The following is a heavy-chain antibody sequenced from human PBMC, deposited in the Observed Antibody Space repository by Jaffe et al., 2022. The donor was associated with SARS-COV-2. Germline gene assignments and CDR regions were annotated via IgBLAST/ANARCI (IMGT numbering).Heavy chain of an antibody. CDR2: INTDTGNP. J-gene: IGHJ4*02. CDR1: GYILTSYT. CDR3: ATCPVLRGSNHGHDFDS. Sequence: QVQLVQSGSELKKAGASVKVSCKASGYILTSYTMNWVRQAPGQGLEWMGWINTDTGNPAYAQGFTGRFVFSLDTSVNTAYLQITSLEAEDTAVYYCATCPVLRGSNHGHDFDSWGQGTLVTVSS. D-gene: IGHD5-18*01. V-gene: IGHV7-4-1*02.